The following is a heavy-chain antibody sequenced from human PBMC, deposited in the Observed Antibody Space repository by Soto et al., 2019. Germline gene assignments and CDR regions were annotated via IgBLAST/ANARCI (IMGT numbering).Heavy chain of an antibody. V-gene: IGHV1-8*01. Sequence: QVQLVQSEAEVKKPGASVKVSCKASGYTFTSYDINWVRQATGQGLEWMGWMNPNSGNTGYAQKFQGRVTMTRNTSTSTAYMELSSLRSEDTAVYYCARRGYSSSWYYYYYYGMDVWGQGTTVTVSS. D-gene: IGHD6-13*01. CDR3: ARRGYSSSWYYYYYYGMDV. CDR2: MNPNSGNT. CDR1: GYTFTSYD. J-gene: IGHJ6*02.